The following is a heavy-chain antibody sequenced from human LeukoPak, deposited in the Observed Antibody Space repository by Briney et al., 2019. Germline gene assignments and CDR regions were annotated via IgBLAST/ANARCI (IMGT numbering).Heavy chain of an antibody. J-gene: IGHJ3*02. V-gene: IGHV4-34*01. D-gene: IGHD3-10*01. CDR3: ARGEASLLWFGELFPGAAFDI. CDR1: GGSFSGYY. CDR2: INHSGST. Sequence: SETLSLTCAVYGGSFSGYYWSWIRQPPGKGLEWIGEINHSGSTNYNPSLKSRVTISVDTSKNQFSLKLSSVTAADTAVYYCARGEASLLWFGELFPGAAFDIRGQGTMVTVSS.